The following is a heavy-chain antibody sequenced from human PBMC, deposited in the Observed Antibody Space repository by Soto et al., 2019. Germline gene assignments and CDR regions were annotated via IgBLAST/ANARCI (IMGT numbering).Heavy chain of an antibody. V-gene: IGHV3-9*01. CDR2: ISWNSGSI. CDR1: GFTFDDYA. CDR3: AKDKGIKYYYMDV. J-gene: IGHJ6*03. Sequence: GGSLRLSCAASGFTFDDYAMHWVRQAPGKGLEWVSGISWNSGSIGYADSVKGRFTISRDNAKNSLYLQMNSLRAEDTALYYCAKDKGIKYYYMDVWGKGTTVTVSS.